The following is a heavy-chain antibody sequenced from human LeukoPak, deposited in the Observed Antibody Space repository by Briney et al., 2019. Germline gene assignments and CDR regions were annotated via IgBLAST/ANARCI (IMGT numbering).Heavy chain of an antibody. CDR2: IYHSGST. Sequence: SETLSLTCAVSGYSISSGYYWGWIRQPPGKGLEWIGSIYHSGSTYYNPSLKSRVTISVDTSKNQFSLKLSSVTAADTAVYYCARQRYCTNGVCYCSTPYFDYWGQGTLVTVSS. V-gene: IGHV4-38-2*01. D-gene: IGHD2-8*01. J-gene: IGHJ4*02. CDR3: ARQRYCTNGVCYCSTPYFDY. CDR1: GYSISSGYY.